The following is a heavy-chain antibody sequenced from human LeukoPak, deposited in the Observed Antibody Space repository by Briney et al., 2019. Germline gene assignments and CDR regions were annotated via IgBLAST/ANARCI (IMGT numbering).Heavy chain of an antibody. J-gene: IGHJ4*02. CDR2: ISGSGGST. V-gene: IGHV3-23*01. CDR3: AKDRDYDYVWGSYRYLLDY. D-gene: IGHD3-16*02. CDR1: GFTFSSYG. Sequence: GGSLRLSCAASGFTFSSYGMSWVRQAQGKGLEWVSAISGSGGSTYYADSVKGRFTISRDNSKNTLYLQMNSLRAEDTAVYYCAKDRDYDYVWGSYRYLLDYWGQGTLVTVSS.